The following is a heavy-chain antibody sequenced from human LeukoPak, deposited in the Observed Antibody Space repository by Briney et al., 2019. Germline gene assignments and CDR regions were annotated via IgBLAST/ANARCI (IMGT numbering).Heavy chain of an antibody. CDR2: ISSSSSTI. CDR1: GFTFSSYS. V-gene: IGHV3-48*01. Sequence: GGSLRLSCAASGFTFSSYSMNWVRQAPGKGLEWVSYISSSSSTIYYAGSVKGRFTISRDNAKNSLYLQMNSLRAEDTAVYHCARDLSLSWELLKGFAYWGQGTLVTVSS. CDR3: ARDLSLSWELLKGFAY. J-gene: IGHJ4*02. D-gene: IGHD1-26*01.